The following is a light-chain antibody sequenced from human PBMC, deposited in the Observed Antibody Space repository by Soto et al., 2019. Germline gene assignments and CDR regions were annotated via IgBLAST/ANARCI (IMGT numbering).Light chain of an antibody. V-gene: IGKV3-20*01. CDR1: QSVSSCY. J-gene: IGKJ4*01. CDR2: GAS. Sequence: DILLTQSPGTLSLSPGERATLSCRASQSVSSCYFAWYQQQPRQAPMLLFYGASISSTGIPDRFSSSRCATKFTPHTIRQEHADFAVYYCQQEGRTSPFTFGGGTKVEIK. CDR3: QQEGRTSPFT.